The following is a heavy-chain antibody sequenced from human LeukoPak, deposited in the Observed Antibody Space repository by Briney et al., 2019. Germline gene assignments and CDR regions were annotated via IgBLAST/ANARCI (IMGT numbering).Heavy chain of an antibody. CDR2: INSDGSST. Sequence: GGSLRLSCAASGFIFSSYWMHWVRQAPGKGLVCVSRINSDGSSTSYADSVKGRFTISRDNVKNTLYLQMNSLRAEDTAVYYCARSYSPRYDSSGYPDYWGQGTLVTVSS. CDR1: GFIFSSYW. CDR3: ARSYSPRYDSSGYPDY. V-gene: IGHV3-74*01. J-gene: IGHJ4*02. D-gene: IGHD3-22*01.